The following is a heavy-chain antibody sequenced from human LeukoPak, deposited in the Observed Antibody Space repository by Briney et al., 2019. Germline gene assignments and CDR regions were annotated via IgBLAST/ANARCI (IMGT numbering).Heavy chain of an antibody. V-gene: IGHV3-30*18. CDR1: RFTFYSYD. CDR2: ISYDGNNR. Sequence: GRSLRLSCAASRFTFYSYDMHWLRQAPGKGLEWVTFISYDGNNRYYTDSVKGRFTIYRDSSKNTVYLQMNSLRAEDKAGDYCAKGSHISGWPGNWFDPWGQGTLVTVSS. J-gene: IGHJ5*02. D-gene: IGHD6-19*01. CDR3: AKGSHISGWPGNWFDP.